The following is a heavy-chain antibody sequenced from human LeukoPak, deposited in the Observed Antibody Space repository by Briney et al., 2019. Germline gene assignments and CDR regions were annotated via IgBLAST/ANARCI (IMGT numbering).Heavy chain of an antibody. CDR3: ARGSGSGSYYPRFDY. D-gene: IGHD3-10*01. Sequence: TGGSLRLSCAASGFSFSSYSMNWVRQAPGKGLEWVSSISSSSDHIYYAESVKGRFTISRDNAKNSLYVQVTSLRAEDTAVYYCARGSGSGSYYPRFDYWGQGTLVTVSS. CDR2: ISSSSDHI. V-gene: IGHV3-21*01. CDR1: GFSFSSYS. J-gene: IGHJ4*02.